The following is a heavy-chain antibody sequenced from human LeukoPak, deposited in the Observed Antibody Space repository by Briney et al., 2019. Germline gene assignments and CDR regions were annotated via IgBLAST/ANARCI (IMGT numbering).Heavy chain of an antibody. Sequence: ASVKVSCKASGYTFTSYGINWVRQATGQGLEWMGWMNPNSGNTGYAQKFQGRVTMTRNTSISTAYMELSSLRSEDTAVYYCARGSLLLWFGEIWGQGTLVTVSS. CDR3: ARGSLLLWFGEI. J-gene: IGHJ4*02. CDR2: MNPNSGNT. D-gene: IGHD3-10*01. V-gene: IGHV1-8*02. CDR1: GYTFTSYG.